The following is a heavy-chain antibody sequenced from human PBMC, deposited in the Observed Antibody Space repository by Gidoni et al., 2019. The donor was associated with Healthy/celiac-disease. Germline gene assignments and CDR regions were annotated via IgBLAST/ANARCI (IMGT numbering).Heavy chain of an antibody. J-gene: IGHJ4*02. Sequence: EVQLVESGGGLVQPGRSLRLSCAASGFPFDDYAMHWVRQAPGKGLEWVSGISWNSGSIGYADSVKGRFTISRDNAKNSLYLQMNSLRAEDTALYYCAKDYNDYGDYTPFDYWGQGTLVTVSS. V-gene: IGHV3-9*01. CDR2: ISWNSGSI. CDR1: GFPFDDYA. CDR3: AKDYNDYGDYTPFDY. D-gene: IGHD4-17*01.